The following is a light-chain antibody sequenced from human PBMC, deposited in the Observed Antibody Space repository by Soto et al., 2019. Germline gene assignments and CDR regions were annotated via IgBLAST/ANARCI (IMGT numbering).Light chain of an antibody. CDR3: QQGHNGPLT. CDR2: GAS. Sequence: EIVMTQSPATLSVSPGERATLSCRASQSISSELAWYQQKPGQPPRLLIYGASTRATGVPARCTGSGSGSDFTLTISRLQSGDFAVYYCQQGHNGPLTLGQGTRLEI. CDR1: QSISSE. V-gene: IGKV3-15*01. J-gene: IGKJ2*01.